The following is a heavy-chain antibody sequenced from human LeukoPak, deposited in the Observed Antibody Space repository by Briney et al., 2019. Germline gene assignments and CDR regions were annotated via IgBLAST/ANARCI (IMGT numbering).Heavy chain of an antibody. V-gene: IGHV3-74*01. Sequence: GGSLRLSCEASRFTFSGYWMHWVRQAPGKGLVWVSRMSSDSTRSSHADSVKGRFTISRDNAKKMVYLQMNSLRAEDSAVYYCAKGPRYCSGGSCYGPEDYWGQGTLVTVSS. CDR1: RFTFSGYW. D-gene: IGHD2-15*01. J-gene: IGHJ4*02. CDR3: AKGPRYCSGGSCYGPEDY. CDR2: MSSDSTRS.